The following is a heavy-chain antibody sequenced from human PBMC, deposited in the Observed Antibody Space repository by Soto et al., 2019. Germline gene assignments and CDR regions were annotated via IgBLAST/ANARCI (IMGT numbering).Heavy chain of an antibody. CDR2: IIPILGIA. CDR3: ARDTGYSGSWPNNDDY. CDR1: GYTLTELS. D-gene: IGHD6-13*01. Sequence: SVKVSCKVSGYTLTELSMHWVRQAPGQGLEWMGRIIPILGIANYAQKFQGRVTITADKSTSTAYMELSSLRSEDTAVYYCARDTGYSGSWPNNDDYWSQGTLVTVSS. V-gene: IGHV1-69*04. J-gene: IGHJ4*02.